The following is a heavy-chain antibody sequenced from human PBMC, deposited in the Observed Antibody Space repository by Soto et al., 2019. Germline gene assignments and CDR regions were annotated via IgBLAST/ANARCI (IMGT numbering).Heavy chain of an antibody. CDR1: GFTFSSYS. CDR2: ISGSGGST. CDR3: AKDPGQWLVN. J-gene: IGHJ4*02. Sequence: GGSLILSCAASGFTFSSYSMSWVRQAPGKGLEWVSAISGSGGSTYYADSVKGRFTISRDNSKNTLYLQMNSLRAEDTAVYYCAKDPGQWLVNWGQGTLVTVSS. V-gene: IGHV3-23*01. D-gene: IGHD6-19*01.